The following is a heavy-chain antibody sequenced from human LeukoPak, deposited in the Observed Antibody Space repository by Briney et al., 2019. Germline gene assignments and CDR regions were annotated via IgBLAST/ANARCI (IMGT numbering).Heavy chain of an antibody. J-gene: IGHJ6*03. CDR1: GGSISSSSYY. CDR3: ARRPGGYYYMDV. Sequence: SETLSLTCTVSGGSISSSSYYWGWIRQPPGKGLEWIGSMFYSGSTYYNPSLKSRVTISLDTPKNQFSLKLSSVTAADTAVYYCARRPGGYYYMDVWGKGTTVTVSS. D-gene: IGHD1-1*01. V-gene: IGHV4-39*01. CDR2: MFYSGST.